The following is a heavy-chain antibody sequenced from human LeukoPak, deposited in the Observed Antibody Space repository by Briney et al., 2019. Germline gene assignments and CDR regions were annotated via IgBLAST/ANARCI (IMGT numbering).Heavy chain of an antibody. CDR1: GGSFSNYT. CDR2: IIPIFGTA. J-gene: IGHJ4*02. Sequence: GSSVKVSCKASGGSFSNYTISWLRQTPGQGLEWMGGIIPIFGTANCAQNFQGRVTITADKFTSTAYMELSSLRSEDTAVYYCARLSCSGGTCYSSRGNFDYWGQGTLVTVSS. D-gene: IGHD2-15*01. V-gene: IGHV1-69*06. CDR3: ARLSCSGGTCYSSRGNFDY.